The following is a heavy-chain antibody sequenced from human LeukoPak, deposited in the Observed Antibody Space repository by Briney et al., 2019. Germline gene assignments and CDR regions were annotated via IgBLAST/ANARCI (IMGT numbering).Heavy chain of an antibody. CDR2: ISYDGINK. J-gene: IGHJ3*02. Sequence: PGGSLRLSCAASGFNFSTYGMHWVRQAPGKGLEWVAVISYDGINKYYADSVKGRFTISRDNSKNMLYLQMSSLRAEDTAVYYCARVPEGVAAAGTGAFDIWGQGTMVTVSS. D-gene: IGHD6-13*01. CDR3: ARVPEGVAAAGTGAFDI. CDR1: GFNFSTYG. V-gene: IGHV3-30*03.